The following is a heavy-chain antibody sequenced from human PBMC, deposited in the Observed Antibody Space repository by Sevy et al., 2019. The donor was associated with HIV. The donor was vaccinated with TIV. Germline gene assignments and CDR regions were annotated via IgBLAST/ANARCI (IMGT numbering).Heavy chain of an antibody. D-gene: IGHD1-7*01. Sequence: GGSLRLSCTASGFTFGDYAMSWVRQAPGKGLEWVGFIRSKAYGGTTEYAAFVKGRFTISREDSKSIAYLQMNSLKTEDTAVYYCTVTGTTYGYWGQGTLVTVSS. CDR3: TVTGTTYGY. CDR1: GFTFGDYA. CDR2: IRSKAYGGTT. V-gene: IGHV3-49*04. J-gene: IGHJ4*02.